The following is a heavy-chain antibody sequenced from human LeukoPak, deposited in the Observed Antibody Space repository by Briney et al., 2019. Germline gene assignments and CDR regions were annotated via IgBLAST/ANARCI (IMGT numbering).Heavy chain of an antibody. CDR3: ARPLGVRYCSSTSCLPGY. CDR1: GGSISSGYY. Sequence: SETLSLTCTVSGGSISSGYYWSWIRQPPGKGLEWIGEINHSGSTNYNASLKSRVTISVDTSKNQFSLKLSSVTAADTAVYYCARPLGVRYCSSTSCLPGYWGQGTLVTVSS. V-gene: IGHV4-34*01. J-gene: IGHJ4*02. CDR2: INHSGST. D-gene: IGHD2-2*01.